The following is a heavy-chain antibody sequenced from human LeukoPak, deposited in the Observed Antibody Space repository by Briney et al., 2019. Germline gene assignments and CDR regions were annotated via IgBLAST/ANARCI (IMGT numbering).Heavy chain of an antibody. CDR1: GGSISSGGYY. J-gene: IGHJ3*01. CDR3: ARGEATSWYTAFDV. V-gene: IGHV4-30-2*06. CDR2: TSPGGGS. D-gene: IGHD6-13*01. Sequence: SQTLSLTCTVSGGSISSGGYYWSWIRQSPGKGLEWIGETSPGGGSKYNPSLRSRLTISIDKSKNEFSLKLSSVTAADTALYYCARGEATSWYTAFDVWGQGTMVTVPS.